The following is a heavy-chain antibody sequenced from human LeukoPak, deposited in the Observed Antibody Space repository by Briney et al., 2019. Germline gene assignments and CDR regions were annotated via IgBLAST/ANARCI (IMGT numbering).Heavy chain of an antibody. CDR2: IRYDGSNK. J-gene: IGHJ4*02. V-gene: IGHV3-30*02. D-gene: IGHD6-13*01. CDR1: GFTFSSYG. CDR3: AKDTIAPRAAAGH. Sequence: GGSLRLSCAASGFTFSSYGMHWVRQAPGKGLEWVAFIRYDGSNKYYADSVKGRFTISRDNSKNTLYLQMNSLRAEDTAVYYCAKDTIAPRAAAGHWGQGTLVTVSS.